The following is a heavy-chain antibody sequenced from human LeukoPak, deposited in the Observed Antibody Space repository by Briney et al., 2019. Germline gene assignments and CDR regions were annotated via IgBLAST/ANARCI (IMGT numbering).Heavy chain of an antibody. CDR3: AFRAGSGWYYYVVS. V-gene: IGHV4-34*01. CDR1: GGSFSGYY. D-gene: IGHD6-19*01. J-gene: IGHJ4*02. Sequence: SETLSLTCDVYGGSFSGYYWSWIRQPPGKGLEWIGEINPSRSTNYNPSIKSRVTISVDTSKNQFSLKLSSVTAADTAVYYCAFRAGSGWYYYVVSWGQGTLVTVSS. CDR2: INPSRST.